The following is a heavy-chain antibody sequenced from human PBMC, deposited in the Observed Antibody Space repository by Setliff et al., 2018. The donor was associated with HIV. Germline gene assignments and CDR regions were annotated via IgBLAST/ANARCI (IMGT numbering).Heavy chain of an antibody. CDR2: VNTVGGGA. J-gene: IGHJ4*02. CDR3: AREGQVVVTAKGFDY. V-gene: IGHV1-46*01. CDR1: GYTFTNYY. Sequence: ASVKVSCKTSGYTFTNYYMHWMRQAPGQGLEWMGVVNTVGGGASYAQKFQGRLTVTRDTSTSTVYMELSSLRSEDTAVYYCAREGQVVVTAKGFDYWGLGTLITVSS. D-gene: IGHD2-15*01.